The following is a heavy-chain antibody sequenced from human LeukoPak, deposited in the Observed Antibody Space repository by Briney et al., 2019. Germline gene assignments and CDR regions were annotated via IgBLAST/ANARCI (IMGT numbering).Heavy chain of an antibody. J-gene: IGHJ5*02. CDR1: GFTFSSYS. D-gene: IGHD6-13*01. CDR3: ARLCIADVYNWFDP. CDR2: ISSSSSYI. V-gene: IGHV3-21*01. Sequence: PGGSLRLSCAASGFTFSSYSMNWVRQAPGKGLEWVSSISSSSSYIYYADSVKGRFTISRDNAKNSLYLQMNSLRAEDTAVYYCARLCIADVYNWFDPWGQGTLVTVSS.